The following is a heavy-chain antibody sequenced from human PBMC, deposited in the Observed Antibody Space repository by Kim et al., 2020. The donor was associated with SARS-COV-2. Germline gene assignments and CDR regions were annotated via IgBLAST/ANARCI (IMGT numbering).Heavy chain of an antibody. CDR1: GFTFSSYS. CDR2: ISSSSSYI. D-gene: IGHD3-22*01. J-gene: IGHJ4*02. V-gene: IGHV3-21*01. CDR3: ARDYDPNYYYDSSGYYY. Sequence: GGSLRLSCAASGFTFSSYSMNWVRQAPGKGLEWVSSISSSSSYIYYADSVKGRFTISRDNAKNSLYLQMNSLRAEDTAVYYCARDYDPNYYYDSSGYYYWGQGTLVTVSS.